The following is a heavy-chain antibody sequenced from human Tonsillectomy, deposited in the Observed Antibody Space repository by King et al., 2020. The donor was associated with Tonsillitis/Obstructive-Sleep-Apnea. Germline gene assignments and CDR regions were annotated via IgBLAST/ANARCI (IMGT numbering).Heavy chain of an antibody. J-gene: IGHJ5*02. CDR2: INPNSGGT. V-gene: IGHV1-2*04. D-gene: IGHD2-2*01. Sequence: EQLVQSGAEVKKPGASVKVSCKASGYTFTGYYMHWVRQAPGQGLEWMGCINPNSGGTNYAQKFQGWVTMTRDTSISTAYMELSRLRSDDTAVYYCARGYCSSTSCQGGGWFDPWGQGTLVTVSS. CDR3: ARGYCSSTSCQGGGWFDP. CDR1: GYTFTGYY.